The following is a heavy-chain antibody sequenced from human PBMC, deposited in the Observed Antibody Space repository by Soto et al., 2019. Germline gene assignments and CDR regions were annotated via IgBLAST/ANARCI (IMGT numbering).Heavy chain of an antibody. CDR3: ARDELRWPYYYYMDV. CDR1: GFTFSSYW. CDR2: INSDGSST. Sequence: EVQLVESGGGLVQPGGSLRLSCAASGFTFSSYWMHRVRQAPGKGLVWVSRINSDGSSTSYADSVKGRFTISRDNAKNTLYLQMNSLRAEDTAVYYCARDELRWPYYYYMDVWGKGTTVTVSS. V-gene: IGHV3-74*01. J-gene: IGHJ6*03. D-gene: IGHD1-7*01.